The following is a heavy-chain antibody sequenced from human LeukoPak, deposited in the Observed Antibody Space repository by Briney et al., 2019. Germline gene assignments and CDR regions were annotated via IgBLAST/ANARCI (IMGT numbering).Heavy chain of an antibody. Sequence: SETLSLTCTVSGYSISSGYYWSWIRQPAGKGLEWIGRIKSSGNTNYNPSLKSRVTISVDTSKNQFSLKLSSVTAADTAVYYCARSSRSGWFDPWGQGTLVTVSS. D-gene: IGHD1-26*01. CDR1: GYSISSGYY. V-gene: IGHV4-38-2*02. CDR3: ARSSRSGWFDP. CDR2: IKSSGNT. J-gene: IGHJ5*02.